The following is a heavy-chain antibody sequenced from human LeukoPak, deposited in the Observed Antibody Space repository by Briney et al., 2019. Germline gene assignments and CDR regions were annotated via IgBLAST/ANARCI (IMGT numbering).Heavy chain of an antibody. Sequence: SETLSLTCTVSGDPISSSHYYWGWIRQSPGKGLEWIGSIYSGGETHYNPSLNSRVTIFLDTSKNRFSLNLISVTATDTAVYYCVRDYSNFVQGDWGQGTLVTVSS. CDR1: GDPISSSHYY. CDR2: IYSGGET. D-gene: IGHD4-11*01. J-gene: IGHJ4*02. V-gene: IGHV4-39*02. CDR3: VRDYSNFVQGD.